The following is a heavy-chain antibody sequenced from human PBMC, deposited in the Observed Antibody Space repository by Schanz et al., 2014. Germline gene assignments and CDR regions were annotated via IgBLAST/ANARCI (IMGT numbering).Heavy chain of an antibody. D-gene: IGHD1-1*01. J-gene: IGHJ6*01. V-gene: IGHV3-74*02. CDR2: INSDGTTT. CDR3: VKDPDKYNWNDVEGMDV. CDR1: GFTFSTYW. Sequence: VQLVESGGGVVQPGRSLRLSCAASGFTFSTYWMHWVRQAPGKGLVWVSHINSDGTTTTYADSVKGRFTISRDNSKNTLYLQMKSLRVEDTAVYYCVKDPDKYNWNDVEGMDVWGPGTTXTVSS.